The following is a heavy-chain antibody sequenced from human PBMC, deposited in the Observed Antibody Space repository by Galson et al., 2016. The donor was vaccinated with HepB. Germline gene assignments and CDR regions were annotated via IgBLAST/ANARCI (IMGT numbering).Heavy chain of an antibody. CDR3: ARGFGSGGSYRFFQH. V-gene: IGHV1-18*01. CDR1: GYTFTNYG. Sequence: SVKVSCKASGYTFTNYGINWVRQAPGQGLEWMGWISAYNGNTKFAQELQGRVTMTTDTSTSTAYMELRSLRSDDTALYYCARGFGSGGSYRFFQHWGQGTLVTVSS. J-gene: IGHJ1*01. D-gene: IGHD1-26*01. CDR2: ISAYNGNT.